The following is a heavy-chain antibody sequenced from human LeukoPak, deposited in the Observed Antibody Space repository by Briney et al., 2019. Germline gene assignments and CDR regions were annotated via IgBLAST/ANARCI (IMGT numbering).Heavy chain of an antibody. V-gene: IGHV4-39*01. Sequence: PSETLSLTRTVSGGSISSSSYYWGWIRQPPGKGLEWIGSIYYSGSTYYNPSLKSRVTISVDTSKNQFSLKLSSVTAADTAVYYCASRLTDIVVVPAAPVGWFDPWGQGTLVTVSS. CDR2: IYYSGST. J-gene: IGHJ5*02. CDR1: GGSISSSSYY. D-gene: IGHD2-2*01. CDR3: ASRLTDIVVVPAAPVGWFDP.